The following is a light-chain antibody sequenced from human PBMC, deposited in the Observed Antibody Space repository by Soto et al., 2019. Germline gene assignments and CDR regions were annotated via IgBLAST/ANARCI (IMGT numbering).Light chain of an antibody. Sequence: QSALTQPASVSGSPGQSITISCSGTNTDVGAYDYVSWYQQHPGKAPKLILYDVINRPPGVSDRFSGSKSGNTASLTISGLQAEDEAEYFCSSYSTISNLVFGTGTKLTVL. J-gene: IGLJ1*01. CDR1: NTDVGAYDY. V-gene: IGLV2-14*03. CDR2: DVI. CDR3: SSYSTISNLV.